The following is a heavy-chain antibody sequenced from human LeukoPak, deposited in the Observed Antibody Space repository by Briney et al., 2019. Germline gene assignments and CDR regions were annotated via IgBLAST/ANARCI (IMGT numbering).Heavy chain of an antibody. CDR2: ISGDGGST. D-gene: IGHD6-13*01. V-gene: IGHV3-43*02. CDR3: AKDITTAVGAFDY. CDR1: GFIFNNYW. J-gene: IGHJ4*02. Sequence: GGSLRLSCAGSGFIFNNYWMHWVRQAPGKGLEWVSLISGDGGSTYYADSVKGRFTISRDNSKNSLCLQMNSLRTEDTALYYCAKDITTAVGAFDYWGQGTLVTVSS.